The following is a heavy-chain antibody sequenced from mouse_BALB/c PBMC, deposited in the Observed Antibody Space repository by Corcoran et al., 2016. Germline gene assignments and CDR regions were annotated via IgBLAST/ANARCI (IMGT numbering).Heavy chain of an antibody. CDR3: ANWDWYFDV. Sequence: EVQLQQSGAELVQPGASVKLSCTASGFNIKDTYMHWVKQRPEQGVEWIGRIDPANGNTNYDPKFQGKATITADTSSNTAYLQLSSLTSEDTAVYYCANWDWYFDVWGAGTTVTVSS. CDR1: GFNIKDTY. J-gene: IGHJ1*01. D-gene: IGHD4-1*01. V-gene: IGHV14-3*02. CDR2: IDPANGNT.